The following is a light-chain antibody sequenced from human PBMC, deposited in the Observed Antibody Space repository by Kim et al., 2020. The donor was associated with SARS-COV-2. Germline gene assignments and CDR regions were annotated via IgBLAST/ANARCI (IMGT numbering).Light chain of an antibody. CDR3: SSWDSSINAWV. CDR1: RGSVGNNG. Sequence: PTATRSGRGKRGSVGNNGAAWLQQHLGHPPRLLSYTTNNRPSGISERFSASRSGDRASLTISGLQPEDEADYYCSSWDSSINAWVFGGGTQLTVL. V-gene: IGLV10-54*04. CDR2: TTN. J-gene: IGLJ2*01.